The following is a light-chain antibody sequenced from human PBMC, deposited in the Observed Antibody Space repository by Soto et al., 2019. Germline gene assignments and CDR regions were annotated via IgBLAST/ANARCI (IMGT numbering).Light chain of an antibody. Sequence: EIMMTQSPSTLSVSPGERATISCRASQSVSNNLAWYQQKPGQAPRLLIYYASTRPTGIPARFSGSGSGTEYTPTIISRQSEDFVVYYCRQYNNWQPFTFGQGTRLEIK. CDR3: RQYNNWQPFT. CDR2: YAS. CDR1: QSVSNN. V-gene: IGKV3-15*01. J-gene: IGKJ5*01.